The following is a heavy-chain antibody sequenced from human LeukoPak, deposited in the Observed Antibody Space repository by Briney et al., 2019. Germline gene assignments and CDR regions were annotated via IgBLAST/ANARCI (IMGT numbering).Heavy chain of an antibody. Sequence: SETLSLTCSVSGGSISTHSYYWVWIRQPPGKGLEWIGTIYYTTTTYYSPSLNRRVTRALDTSKNQFSLRLRSVTAADTAVYYCARAVDDFYYYMDVWGKGTTVTVSS. CDR1: GGSISTHSYY. CDR3: ARAVDDFYYYMDV. J-gene: IGHJ6*03. D-gene: IGHD6-19*01. CDR2: IYYTTTT. V-gene: IGHV4-39*07.